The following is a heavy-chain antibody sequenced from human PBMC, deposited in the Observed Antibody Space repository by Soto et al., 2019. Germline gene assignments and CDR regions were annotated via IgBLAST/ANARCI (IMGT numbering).Heavy chain of an antibody. V-gene: IGHV3-23*01. CDR2: ISGSGTRA. Sequence: GSLRLCFTSSGFTFTTYDMNWVRQAPGKGLEWVSGISGSGTRAYYADSVKGRFTISRDNSKNTLYLQMNSLRAEDTAIYYCANRPRYYNLDVWGQGTTVTVSS. J-gene: IGHJ6*02. CDR3: ANRPRYYNLDV. CDR1: GFTFTTYD.